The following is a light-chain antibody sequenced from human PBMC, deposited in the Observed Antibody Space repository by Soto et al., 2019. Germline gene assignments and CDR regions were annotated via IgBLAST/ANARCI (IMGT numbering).Light chain of an antibody. CDR1: SSDIGGYKH. CDR2: EVS. Sequence: QSALTQPASVSGSPGQSITISCTGTSSDIGGYKHVSWYQQHPGKAPKLMIYEVSNRPSGVSNRFSGSKSGNTASLTISGLHAEDEADYYCSAYTTSSTQVFGTGTKLTVL. J-gene: IGLJ1*01. CDR3: SAYTTSSTQV. V-gene: IGLV2-14*01.